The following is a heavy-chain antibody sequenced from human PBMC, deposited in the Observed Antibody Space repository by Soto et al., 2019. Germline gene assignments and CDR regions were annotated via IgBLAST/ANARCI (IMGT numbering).Heavy chain of an antibody. Sequence: HLVESGGGLVKPGGSLRLSCTGSGFIFSNAWMSWVRQTPGKGLEWVGRIKSRGDGGTRDYAAPVEGRFIISRDDSKNTIYLQMNSLKIEDTAVYYCTTGIQNRWGQGVLVIVSS. CDR2: IKSRGDGGTR. CDR3: TTGIQNR. CDR1: GFIFSNAW. J-gene: IGHJ4*02. V-gene: IGHV3-15*01.